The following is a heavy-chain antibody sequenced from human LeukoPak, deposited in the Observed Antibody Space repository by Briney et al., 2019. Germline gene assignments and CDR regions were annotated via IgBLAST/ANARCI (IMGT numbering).Heavy chain of an antibody. CDR3: AILNPSIDY. D-gene: IGHD6-6*01. CDR1: AYTFTVYY. V-gene: IGHV1-2*02. Sequence: ASVTVSCKASAYTFTVYYMHWVRQAPGQGLEWMGWINPNSGGTNYAQKFQGRVTMTRDTSISTAYMELSRLRSDDTAVYYCAILNPSIDYWGQGTLVTVSS. J-gene: IGHJ4*02. CDR2: INPNSGGT.